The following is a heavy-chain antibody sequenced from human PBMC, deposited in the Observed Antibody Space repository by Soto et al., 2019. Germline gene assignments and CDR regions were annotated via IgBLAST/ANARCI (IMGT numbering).Heavy chain of an antibody. V-gene: IGHV4-61*08. CDR1: GGSISGGDSY. D-gene: IGHD3-10*01. Sequence: PSXTLCLTCTVSGGSISGGDSYCSWSLQLRGKGLEWIGYIDSNGGTSYNPSLQSRVTISIDTSTKQFFLKLSSVTAADTAVYYCVRQGFGRLHGLVDVWGQGTTVTVSS. J-gene: IGHJ6*02. CDR3: VRQGFGRLHGLVDV. CDR2: IDSNGGT.